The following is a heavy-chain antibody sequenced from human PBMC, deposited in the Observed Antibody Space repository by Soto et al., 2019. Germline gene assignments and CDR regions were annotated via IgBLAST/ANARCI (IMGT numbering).Heavy chain of an antibody. V-gene: IGHV3-7*03. CDR3: ARDQGSSWYIDY. Sequence: GESLKISCAASGFTFSSYWMSWVRQAPGKGLEWVANIKQDGSEKYYVDFVKGRFTISRDNAKNSLYLQMNSLRAEDTAVYYCARDQGSSWYIDYWGQGTLVTVSS. CDR2: IKQDGSEK. CDR1: GFTFSSYW. J-gene: IGHJ4*02. D-gene: IGHD6-13*01.